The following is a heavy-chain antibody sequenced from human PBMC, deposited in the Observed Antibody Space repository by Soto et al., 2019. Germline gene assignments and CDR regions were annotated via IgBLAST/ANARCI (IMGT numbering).Heavy chain of an antibody. J-gene: IGHJ6*02. Sequence: QVQLVESGGGVVQPGRSLRLSCAASGFTFSSYGMHWVRQAPGKGLEWVAVIWYDGSNKYYADSVKGRFTISRDNSKNTLYLRMNSLRAEDTAVYYCARVGPGIAVAADPYYYYGMDVWGQGTTVTVSS. D-gene: IGHD6-19*01. V-gene: IGHV3-33*01. CDR3: ARVGPGIAVAADPYYYYGMDV. CDR2: IWYDGSNK. CDR1: GFTFSSYG.